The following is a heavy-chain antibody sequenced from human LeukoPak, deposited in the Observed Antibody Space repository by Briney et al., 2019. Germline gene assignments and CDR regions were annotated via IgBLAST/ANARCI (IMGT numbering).Heavy chain of an antibody. CDR2: IIPIFGTA. Sequence: SVKVSCKASGYTFTSYGISWVRQAPGQGLEWMGGIIPIFGTANYAQKFQGRVTITADESTSTAYMELSSLRSEDTAVYYCARDGRGGSSLYWGQGTLVTVSS. V-gene: IGHV1-69*13. CDR1: GYTFTSYG. J-gene: IGHJ4*02. CDR3: ARDGRGGSSLY. D-gene: IGHD1-26*01.